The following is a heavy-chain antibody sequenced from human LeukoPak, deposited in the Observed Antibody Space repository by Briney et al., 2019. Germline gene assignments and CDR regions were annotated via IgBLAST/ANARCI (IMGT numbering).Heavy chain of an antibody. CDR1: GFTFSSYA. D-gene: IGHD4-17*01. CDR3: ARERRSISDYGDYGGAFDI. Sequence: GGSLRLSCAASGFTFSSYAMHWVRQAPGKGLEWVAVISYDGSNKYYADSVKGRFTISRDNSKNTLYLQMNSLRAEDTAVYYCARERRSISDYGDYGGAFDIWGQGTMVTVSS. CDR2: ISYDGSNK. J-gene: IGHJ3*02. V-gene: IGHV3-30-3*01.